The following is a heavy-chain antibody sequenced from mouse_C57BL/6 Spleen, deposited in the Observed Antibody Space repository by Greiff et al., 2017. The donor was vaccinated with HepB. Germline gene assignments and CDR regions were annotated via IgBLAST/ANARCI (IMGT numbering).Heavy chain of an antibody. CDR2: IDPANGNT. V-gene: IGHV14-3*01. Sequence: EVQLQQSVAELVRPGASVKLSCTASGFNIKNTYMHWVKQRPEQGLEWIGRIDPANGNTKYAPKFQGKATITAETSSNTAYLQLSSLTSEDTAIYYCARWTYYYGSSYDAMDYWGQGTSVTVSS. CDR3: ARWTYYYGSSYDAMDY. J-gene: IGHJ4*01. D-gene: IGHD1-1*01. CDR1: GFNIKNTY.